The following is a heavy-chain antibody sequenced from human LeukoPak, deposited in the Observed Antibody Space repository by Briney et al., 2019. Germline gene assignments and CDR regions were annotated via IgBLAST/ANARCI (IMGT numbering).Heavy chain of an antibody. D-gene: IGHD4-17*01. CDR3: AREDGDGTIDY. V-gene: IGHV4-59*01. CDR2: IYYSGST. J-gene: IGHJ4*02. CDR1: GGSISSYY. Sequence: SETLSLTCTVSGGSISSYYWSWIRQPPGKGLEWIGYIYYSGSTNYNPSLKSRVTISVDTSKNQFSLKLSSVTAADTAVYYCAREDGDGTIDYWGQGTLVTVSS.